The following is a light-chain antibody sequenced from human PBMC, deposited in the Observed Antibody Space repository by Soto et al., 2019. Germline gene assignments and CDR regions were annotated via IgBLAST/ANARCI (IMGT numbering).Light chain of an antibody. CDR1: SSDVGGYNY. J-gene: IGLJ1*01. CDR2: EVS. CDR3: SSYTSSSTLYV. Sequence: QSVLTQPASVSGSPGQSITISCTGTSSDVGGYNYVSWYQQHPGKAPKLMIYEVSNRPPGVSNRFSGSKSGNTASLTISGLQAKDEADYYCSSYTSSSTLYVFGTGTKVTVL. V-gene: IGLV2-14*01.